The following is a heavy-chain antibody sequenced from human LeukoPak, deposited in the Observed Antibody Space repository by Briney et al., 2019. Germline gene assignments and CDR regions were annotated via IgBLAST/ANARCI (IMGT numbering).Heavy chain of an antibody. Sequence: TGGSLRLSCAASGFTFSSYEMNWVRQAPGKGLEWVSYISSSGSTIYYADSVKGRFTISRDNAKNSLYLQMNSLRAEDTAVYYCATGYCSGGSCPGGWFDPWGQGTLVTVSS. D-gene: IGHD2-15*01. V-gene: IGHV3-48*03. CDR3: ATGYCSGGSCPGGWFDP. CDR2: ISSSGSTI. CDR1: GFTFSSYE. J-gene: IGHJ5*02.